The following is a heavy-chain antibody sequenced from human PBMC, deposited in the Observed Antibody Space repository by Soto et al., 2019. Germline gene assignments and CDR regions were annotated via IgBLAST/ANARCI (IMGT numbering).Heavy chain of an antibody. V-gene: IGHV4-4*02. D-gene: IGHD6-25*01. Sequence: QVQLQESGPGLVESSGTLSLTCEVPSGSISSGNWWGWVRQPPGKGLEWIGEIYYTGATNYNPSLKSRVTMTIDKSKDQFSLNLRSATAADTAVYYCARVFSSGSGWMYYFDFWGQGILVSVSS. CDR2: IYYTGAT. CDR1: SGSISSGNW. CDR3: ARVFSSGSGWMYYFDF. J-gene: IGHJ4*02.